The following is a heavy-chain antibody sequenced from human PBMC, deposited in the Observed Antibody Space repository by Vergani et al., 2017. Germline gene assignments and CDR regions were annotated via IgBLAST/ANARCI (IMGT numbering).Heavy chain of an antibody. Sequence: QLQLQESGPGLVKPSETLSLTCTVSGGSISSSSHYWGWIRQPPGKGLEWIGSIYNSGSTYYHPSLKSRVTISVDTSKNQFSLKLSSVTAADTAVYYCARPYSSSSMGSFDIWGQGTMVTVSS. D-gene: IGHD6-6*01. V-gene: IGHV4-39*01. CDR2: IYNSGST. CDR1: GGSISSSSHY. J-gene: IGHJ3*02. CDR3: ARPYSSSSMGSFDI.